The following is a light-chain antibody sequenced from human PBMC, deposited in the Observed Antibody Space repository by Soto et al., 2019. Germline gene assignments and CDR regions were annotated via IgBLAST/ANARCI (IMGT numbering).Light chain of an antibody. J-gene: IGKJ1*01. Sequence: EIVLTQSPGTLSLSPGERATLSSRASQSVSSSYLAWYQQNPGQAPRLLIYAASSRATGIPDRFSGSGSGTDFTLTISRLEPEDFAVYYCQHYGSSPRTFGQGTKVDI. V-gene: IGKV3-20*01. CDR3: QHYGSSPRT. CDR1: QSVSSSY. CDR2: AAS.